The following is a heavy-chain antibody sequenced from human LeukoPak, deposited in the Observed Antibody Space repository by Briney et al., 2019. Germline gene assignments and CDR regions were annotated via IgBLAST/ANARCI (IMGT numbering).Heavy chain of an antibody. V-gene: IGHV4-61*01. CDR3: ARDDY. CDR1: GDSASSNIYY. CDR2: ISYSGSS. Sequence: SETLSLTCTVSGDSASSNIYYWSWMRQPPGERLEWIGYISYSGSSSYNPSLKSRVTISVDTSKNQFSLKLSSVTAADTAVYYCARDDYWGQGTLVTVSS. J-gene: IGHJ4*02.